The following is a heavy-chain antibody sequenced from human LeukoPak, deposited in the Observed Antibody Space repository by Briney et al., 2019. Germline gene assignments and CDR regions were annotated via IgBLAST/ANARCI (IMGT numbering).Heavy chain of an antibody. CDR3: ARPEQIVGAHY. CDR1: GYSFTSYW. CDR2: IYPGDSNT. V-gene: IGHV5-51*01. D-gene: IGHD1-26*01. J-gene: IGHJ4*02. Sequence: GESLKISCKGSGYSFTSYWIGWVRQMPGKGLEWMGIIYPGDSNTKYSPSFQGQVTISADKTISTAYLQWSSLKASDTAMYYCARPEQIVGAHYWGQGTLVTVSS.